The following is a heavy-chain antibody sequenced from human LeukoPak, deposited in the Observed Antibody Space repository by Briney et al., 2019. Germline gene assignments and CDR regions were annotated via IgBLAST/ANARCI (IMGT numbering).Heavy chain of an antibody. Sequence: ASVKVSCKASGYTFSNYGFSWVRQAPGQGLEWMGWISVYNGNTNYAQKFRGRVTMTTDTSTRTAFMELRSLRSDDTAVYFCARDEGSGYDSLDYWGQGTLVTVSS. CDR3: ARDEGSGYDSLDY. CDR2: ISVYNGNT. D-gene: IGHD5-12*01. J-gene: IGHJ4*02. CDR1: GYTFSNYG. V-gene: IGHV1-18*01.